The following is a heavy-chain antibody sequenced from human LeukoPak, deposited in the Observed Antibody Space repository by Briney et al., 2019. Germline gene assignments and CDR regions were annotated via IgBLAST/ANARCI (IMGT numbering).Heavy chain of an antibody. J-gene: IGHJ4*02. CDR3: ARSGFSNTLPLDY. CDR2: MNPDSGNT. V-gene: IGHV1-8*01. CDR1: GYTFTSYD. D-gene: IGHD6-13*01. Sequence: GASVKVSCKASGYTFTSYDINWVRQATGQGLEWMGWMNPDSGNTGYAQKFQGRVTMTRDTSISTAYMELSSLRSEDTAVYYCARSGFSNTLPLDYWGQGTLVTVSS.